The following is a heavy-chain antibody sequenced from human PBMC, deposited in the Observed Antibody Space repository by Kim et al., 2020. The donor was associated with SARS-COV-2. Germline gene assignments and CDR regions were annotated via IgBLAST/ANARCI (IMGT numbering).Heavy chain of an antibody. CDR3: ATYGDSGSYYRKSWFDP. D-gene: IGHD1-26*01. J-gene: IGHJ5*02. V-gene: IGHV1-24*01. CDR1: GYTLTELS. CDR2: FDPEDGET. Sequence: ASVKVSCKVSGYTLTELSMHWVRQAPGKGLEWMGGFDPEDGETIYAQKFQGRVTMTEDTSTDTAYMELSSLRSEDTAVYYCATYGDSGSYYRKSWFDPWGQGTLVTVSS.